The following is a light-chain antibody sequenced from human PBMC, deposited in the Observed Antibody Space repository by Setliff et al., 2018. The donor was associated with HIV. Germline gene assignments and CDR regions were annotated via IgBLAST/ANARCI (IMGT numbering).Light chain of an antibody. J-gene: IGLJ1*01. CDR1: SGDVGRYNL. Sequence: QSALTQPASVSGSPGKSITISCTGTSGDVGRYNLVSWYQQQPGKPPKLMIYQASKRPSGVSNRFSGSKSGNTASLTISGLQAEDEADYYCCSNTGSNTYVFGTGTKV. V-gene: IGLV2-23*01. CDR2: QAS. CDR3: CSNTGSNTYV.